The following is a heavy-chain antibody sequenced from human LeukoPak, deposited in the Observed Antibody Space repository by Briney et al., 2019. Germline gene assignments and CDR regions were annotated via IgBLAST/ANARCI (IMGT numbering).Heavy chain of an antibody. CDR3: ARDEVGATTFDY. D-gene: IGHD1-26*01. CDR1: GGSISSGDYY. V-gene: IGHV4-30-4*08. J-gene: IGHJ4*02. CDR2: IYYSGST. Sequence: SQTLSLTCTVSGGSISSGDYYWSWIRQPPGQGLEWIGHIYYSGSTYYNPSLKSRVTISVDTSKNQFSLKLSSVTAADTAVYHCARDEVGATTFDYWGQGTLVTVSS.